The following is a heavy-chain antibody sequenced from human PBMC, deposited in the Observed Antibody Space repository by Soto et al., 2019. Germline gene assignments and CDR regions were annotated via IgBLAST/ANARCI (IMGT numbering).Heavy chain of an antibody. CDR1: GGTFSSYT. CDR3: ARHGDYYDSSGYYFDY. V-gene: IGHV1-69*02. D-gene: IGHD3-22*01. Sequence: QVQLVQSGAEVKKPGSSVKVSCKASGGTFSSYTISWVRQAPGQGLEWMGRIIPILGIANYAQKFQGRVTITAEQTTSTAYMELSSLRSEDTAVYYCARHGDYYDSSGYYFDYWGQGTLVTVSS. J-gene: IGHJ4*02. CDR2: IIPILGIA.